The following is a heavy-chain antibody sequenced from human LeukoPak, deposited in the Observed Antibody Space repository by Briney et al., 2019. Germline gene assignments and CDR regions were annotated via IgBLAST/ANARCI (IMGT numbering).Heavy chain of an antibody. CDR1: GGSISSSGYY. CDR3: ARHAVAGTNFQH. CDR2: IYYSGST. Sequence: PSETLSLTCSVSGGSISSSGYYWGRIRQPPGKGLEWIGSIYYSGSTYYNPSLKSRVTISVYTSKNQFSLRLSSVTAADTAVYFCARHAVAGTNFQHWGQGTLVTVSS. D-gene: IGHD6-19*01. J-gene: IGHJ1*01. V-gene: IGHV4-39*01.